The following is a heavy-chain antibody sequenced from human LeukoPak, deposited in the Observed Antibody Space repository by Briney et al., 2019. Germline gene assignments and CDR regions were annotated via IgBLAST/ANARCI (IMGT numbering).Heavy chain of an antibody. CDR3: ARGQPPSYYYYYYYMDV. Sequence: SETLSLTCTVSGGSISSYYWSWIRQPPGKGLEWIGYIYYSGSTNYNPSLKSRVTISVDTSKNQFSLKLSSVTAADTAVYYCARGQPPSYYYYYYYMDVWGKGTTVTVSS. CDR1: GGSISSYY. V-gene: IGHV4-59*01. CDR2: IYYSGST. J-gene: IGHJ6*03.